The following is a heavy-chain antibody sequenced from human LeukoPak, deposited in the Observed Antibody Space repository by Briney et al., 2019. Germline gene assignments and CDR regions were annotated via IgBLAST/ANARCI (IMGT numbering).Heavy chain of an antibody. D-gene: IGHD3-10*02. Sequence: GESLTLSCAASGFTFSSYEKLWVRAPPGKGLEVVSYISSSVSTIYYSHPVTSRHTISTDNAKNSLYLQMHSPRADDTAVFYCVELGITMIGGVWRKGSKVTISS. J-gene: IGHJ6*03. CDR3: VELGITMIGGV. CDR1: GFTFSSYE. V-gene: IGHV3-48*03. CDR2: ISSSVSTI.